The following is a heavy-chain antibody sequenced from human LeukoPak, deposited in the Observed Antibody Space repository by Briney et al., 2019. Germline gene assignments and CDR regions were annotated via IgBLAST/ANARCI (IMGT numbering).Heavy chain of an antibody. CDR1: GGSFSGYY. CDR3: ASTNCSGGSCYVHY. V-gene: IGHV4-34*01. CDR2: INHSGST. Sequence: PSETLSLTCAVYGGSFSGYYWSWIRQPPGKGLEWIGEINHSGSTNYNPSFKSRVTISVDTSKNQFSLKLSSVTAADTAVYYCASTNCSGGSCYVHYWGQGTLVTVSS. J-gene: IGHJ4*02. D-gene: IGHD2-15*01.